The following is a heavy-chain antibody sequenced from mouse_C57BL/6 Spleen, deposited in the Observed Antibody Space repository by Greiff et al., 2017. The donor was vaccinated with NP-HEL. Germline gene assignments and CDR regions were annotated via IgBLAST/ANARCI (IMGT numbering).Heavy chain of an antibody. V-gene: IGHV1-26*01. J-gene: IGHJ3*01. D-gene: IGHD1-1*01. CDR3: ASSYYYYGSSYVAWFAY. CDR2: INPNNGGT. CDR1: GYTFTDYY. Sequence: EVQLQQSGPELVKPGASVKISCKASGYTFTDYYMNWVKQSHGKSLEWIGDINPNNGGTSYNQKFKGKATLTVDKSSSTAYMELRSLTSEDSAVYYCASSYYYYGSSYVAWFAYWGQGTLVTVSA.